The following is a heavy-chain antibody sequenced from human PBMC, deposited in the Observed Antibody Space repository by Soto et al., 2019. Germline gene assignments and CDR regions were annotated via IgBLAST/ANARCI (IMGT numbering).Heavy chain of an antibody. V-gene: IGHV3-30*18. D-gene: IGHD3-3*01. CDR3: AKDHFGARGGQIDY. Sequence: QVQLVESGGGVVQPGRSLRLSCAASGFTFSSYGMHWVRQAPGKGLEWVAVISYDGSNKYYADSVKGRFTISRDNSKNTLYLQMNSLRAEDTAVNYCAKDHFGARGGQIDYWGQGTLVTVSS. J-gene: IGHJ4*02. CDR1: GFTFSSYG. CDR2: ISYDGSNK.